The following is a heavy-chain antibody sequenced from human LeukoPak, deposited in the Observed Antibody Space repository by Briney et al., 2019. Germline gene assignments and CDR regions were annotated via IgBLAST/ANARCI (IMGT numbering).Heavy chain of an antibody. Sequence: SETLSLTCAVYGGSFSGYYWSWIRQPPGKGLEWIGEINHSGSTNYNPSLKSRVTISVDTSKNQFSLKLSSVTAADTAAYYCARGPYGSGSYNYWGQGTLVTVSS. D-gene: IGHD3-10*01. CDR2: INHSGST. V-gene: IGHV4-34*01. CDR1: GGSFSGYY. CDR3: ARGPYGSGSYNY. J-gene: IGHJ4*02.